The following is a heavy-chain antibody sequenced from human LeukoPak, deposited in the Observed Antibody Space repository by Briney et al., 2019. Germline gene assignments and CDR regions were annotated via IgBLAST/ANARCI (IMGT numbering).Heavy chain of an antibody. V-gene: IGHV1-69*13. Sequence: GASVKVSCKASGGTFSSYAISWVRQAPGQGLEWMGGIIPIFGTANYAQKFQGRVTITADESTSTAYMELSSLRSEDTAVYYCARDSLRSPNAMVRDRGFDPWGQGTLVTVSS. CDR2: IIPIFGTA. J-gene: IGHJ5*02. D-gene: IGHD3-10*01. CDR1: GGTFSSYA. CDR3: ARDSLRSPNAMVRDRGFDP.